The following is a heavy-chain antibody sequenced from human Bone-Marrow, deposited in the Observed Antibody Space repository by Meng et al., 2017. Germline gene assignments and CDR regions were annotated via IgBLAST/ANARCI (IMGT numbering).Heavy chain of an antibody. V-gene: IGHV4-59*01. D-gene: IGHD6-19*01. CDR1: GGSISSYY. CDR2: ISYTGST. CDR3: ARDRGGSGWYFDY. J-gene: IGHJ4*02. Sequence: SETLSLTCTVSGGSISSYYWSWIRQPPGKGLEWLGYISYTGSTNYNPSLKSRLTMSIDTYKKQFSLEVSSVTAADTAVYYCARDRGGSGWYFDYWGQGTLVTVSS.